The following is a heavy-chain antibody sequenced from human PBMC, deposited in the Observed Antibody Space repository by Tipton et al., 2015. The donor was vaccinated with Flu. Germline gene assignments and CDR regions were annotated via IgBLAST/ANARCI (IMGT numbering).Heavy chain of an antibody. V-gene: IGHV3-9*01. J-gene: IGHJ3*01. CDR3: AKDLVPAGYLYPAFDV. CDR1: GFMFDDYA. Sequence: SLRLSCAASGFMFDDYAIHWVRQAPGKGLEWVSGITYNAGAIAYAESVEGRFTISRDSAKRTVFLQMDSLRLEDTAVYHCAKDLVPAGYLYPAFDVWGQGTMVTVSS. D-gene: IGHD2-2*01. CDR2: ITYNAGAI.